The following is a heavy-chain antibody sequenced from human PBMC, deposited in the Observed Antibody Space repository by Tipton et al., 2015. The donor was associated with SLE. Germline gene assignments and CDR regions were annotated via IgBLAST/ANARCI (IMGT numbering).Heavy chain of an antibody. CDR3: ARGMLTWRGAIIGVDV. D-gene: IGHD2-8*01. CDR2: IYYRGST. J-gene: IGHJ6*02. Sequence: TLSLTCTVSGGSISTGAYYWGWIRQPPGKGLEWIGSIYYRGSTYYNPSLKSRVTISVDTSKNQFSLKLSSVTAADTAVYYCARGMLTWRGAIIGVDVWGQGTSVNVSS. V-gene: IGHV4-39*07. CDR1: GGSISTGAYY.